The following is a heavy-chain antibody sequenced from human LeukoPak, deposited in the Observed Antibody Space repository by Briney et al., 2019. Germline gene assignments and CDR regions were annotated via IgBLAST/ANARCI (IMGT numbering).Heavy chain of an antibody. V-gene: IGHV3-33*01. J-gene: IGHJ4*02. CDR2: IWYDGSNN. CDR1: GFTFSSYG. Sequence: PGGSLRLSCAASGFTFSSYGMHWVRQAPGKGLEWVAVIWYDGSNNYYADSVKGRFTISRDNSKNTLYLQMNSLRAEDTAVYYCARDDLEMATVYWGQGTLVTVSS. CDR3: ARDDLEMATVY. D-gene: IGHD5-24*01.